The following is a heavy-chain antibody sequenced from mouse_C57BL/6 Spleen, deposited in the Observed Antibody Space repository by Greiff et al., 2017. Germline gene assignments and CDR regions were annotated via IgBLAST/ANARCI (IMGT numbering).Heavy chain of an antibody. CDR1: GYTFTDYY. CDR3: ARDHYGIRYFDY. Sequence: EVQLQQSGPVLVKPGASVKMSCKASGYTFTDYYMNWVKQSHGKSLEWIGVINPYNGGTSYNQKFKGKATLTVDKSSSTAYMELNSLTSEDSAVYYCARDHYGIRYFDYWGQGTTLTVSS. J-gene: IGHJ2*01. D-gene: IGHD1-1*01. CDR2: INPYNGGT. V-gene: IGHV1-19*01.